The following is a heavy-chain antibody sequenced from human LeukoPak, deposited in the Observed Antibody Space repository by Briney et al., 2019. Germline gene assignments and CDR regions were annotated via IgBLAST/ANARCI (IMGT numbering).Heavy chain of an antibody. J-gene: IGHJ4*02. CDR3: AKSYDGYNHQFDY. CDR2: IYYSGST. D-gene: IGHD5-24*01. V-gene: IGHV4-39*07. CDR1: GGSISSSSYY. Sequence: SETLSLTCTVSGGSISSSSYYWGWIRQPPGKGLEWIGSIYYSGSTYYNPSLKSRVTISVDTSKNQLSLKLSSVTAADTAVYYCAKSYDGYNHQFDYWGQGTLVTVSS.